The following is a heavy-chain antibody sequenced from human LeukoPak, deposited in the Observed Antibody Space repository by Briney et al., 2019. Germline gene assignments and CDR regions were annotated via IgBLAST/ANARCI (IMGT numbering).Heavy chain of an antibody. CDR1: GYTFTSYG. CDR2: ISAYNGNT. J-gene: IGHJ4*02. CDR3: ARGGKYDYVWGSYLGYYFDY. Sequence: GASVTVSCKASGYTFTSYGISWVRQAPGQGLEWMGWISAYNGNTNYAQKLQGRVTMTTDTSTSTAYMELRSLRSDDTAVYCCARGGKYDYVWGSYLGYYFDYWGQGTLVTVSS. V-gene: IGHV1-18*01. D-gene: IGHD3-16*01.